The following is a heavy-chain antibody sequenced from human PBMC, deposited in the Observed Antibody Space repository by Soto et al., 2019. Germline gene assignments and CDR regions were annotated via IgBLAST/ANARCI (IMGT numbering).Heavy chain of an antibody. CDR2: ISGSGDKT. J-gene: IGHJ4*02. CDR1: GFAFNDFA. CDR3: ANGASHAPFEK. D-gene: IGHD3-16*01. Sequence: GGSLRLSCAASGFAFNDFAITWVRHAPWKGPEWLSTISGSGDKTFHSDSVKGRFNISRDNSNNKMFLQMNSLRAEDTAIYYCANGASHAPFEKWGRGNLVTVSS. V-gene: IGHV3-23*01.